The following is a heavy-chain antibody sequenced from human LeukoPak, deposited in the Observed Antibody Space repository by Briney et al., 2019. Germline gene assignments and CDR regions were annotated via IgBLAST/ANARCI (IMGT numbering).Heavy chain of an antibody. CDR2: IKQDGSEK. J-gene: IGHJ6*03. V-gene: IGHV3-7*01. CDR3: AREVALYYYYYYMDV. Sequence: GGSLRLSCAASGFTFSSYWMSWVRQAPGKGLEWVANIKQDGSEKYYVDSVKGRFTISRDNAKNSLYLQMNSLRAEDTAVYYCAREVALYYYYYYMDVWGNGTTVTVSS. CDR1: GFTFSSYW.